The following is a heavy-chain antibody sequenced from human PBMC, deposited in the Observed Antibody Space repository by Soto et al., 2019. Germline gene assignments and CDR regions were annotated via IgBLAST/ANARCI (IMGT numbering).Heavy chain of an antibody. CDR3: ARATKRATVTMKRYYYYGMDV. V-gene: IGHV4-4*07. Sequence: SETLSLTCTVSGGSISSYYWSWIRQPAGKGLEWIGRICTSGSTNYNPSLKSRVTMSVDTSKNQFSLKLSSVTAADTAVYYCARATKRATVTMKRYYYYGMDVWGQGTTVTVSS. D-gene: IGHD4-17*01. J-gene: IGHJ6*02. CDR1: GGSISSYY. CDR2: ICTSGST.